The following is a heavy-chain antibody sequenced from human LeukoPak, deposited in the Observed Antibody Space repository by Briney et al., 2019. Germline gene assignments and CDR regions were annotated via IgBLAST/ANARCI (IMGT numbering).Heavy chain of an antibody. CDR3: AREGDYDILTGSPGGWFDP. D-gene: IGHD3-9*01. CDR1: GGSITNYY. J-gene: IGHJ5*02. CDR2: IHYSGSA. V-gene: IGHV4-59*01. Sequence: SETLSLTCTVSGGSITNYYWSWIRQPPGKGLEWIAYIHYSGSANYNPSLKSRVTISVDTSKNQFSLKLSSVTAADTAVYYCAREGDYDILTGSPGGWFDPWGQGTLVTVSS.